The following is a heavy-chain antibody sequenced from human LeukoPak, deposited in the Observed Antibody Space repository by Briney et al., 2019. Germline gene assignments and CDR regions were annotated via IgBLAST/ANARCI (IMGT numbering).Heavy chain of an antibody. D-gene: IGHD7-27*01. Sequence: ASVKVSCKASGYTFTSYGVSWVRQAPGQGLEWMGWISAYNGNTNYAQKVQGRVTMTRDTSTSTAYMELGSLRSDDTAVYYCARGLPWGQNSLFGMDVWGQGSTVTV. CDR3: ARGLPWGQNSLFGMDV. CDR1: GYTFTSYG. V-gene: IGHV1-18*01. J-gene: IGHJ6*02. CDR2: ISAYNGNT.